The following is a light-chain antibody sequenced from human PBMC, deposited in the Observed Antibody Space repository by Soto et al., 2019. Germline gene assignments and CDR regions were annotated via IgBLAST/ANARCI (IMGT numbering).Light chain of an antibody. J-gene: IGLJ3*02. CDR2: GAN. Sequence: QAVVTQEPSLTVSPGGTVTLTCASSTGAVTSGNYPNWFQQKPGQAPRTLIYGANNKHSWTPARFSGSFLGGKAALILSDVQPEDEADYYSLLWYSAARAWVFGGGTKLTVL. CDR1: TGAVTSGNY. V-gene: IGLV7-43*01. CDR3: LLWYSAARAWV.